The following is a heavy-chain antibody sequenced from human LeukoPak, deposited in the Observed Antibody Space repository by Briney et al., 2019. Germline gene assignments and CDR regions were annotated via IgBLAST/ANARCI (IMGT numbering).Heavy chain of an antibody. CDR3: AKVRNTVLMVYALDY. Sequence: GRSLRLSCAASGFTFSSYGMHWVRQAPGKGLEWVAVISYDGSNKYYADSVKGRFTISRDNSKNTLYLQMNSLRAEDTAVYYCAKVRNTVLMVYALDYWGQGTLVTVSS. J-gene: IGHJ4*02. CDR2: ISYDGSNK. V-gene: IGHV3-30*18. D-gene: IGHD2-8*01. CDR1: GFTFSSYG.